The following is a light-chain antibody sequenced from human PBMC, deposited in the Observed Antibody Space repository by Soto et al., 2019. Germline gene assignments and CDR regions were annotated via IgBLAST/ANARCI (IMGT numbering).Light chain of an antibody. V-gene: IGLV1-40*01. Sequence: QSVLTQPPSVSGAPGQRVTISCTGSSSNIGAGYDVHWYQQLPGTAPKLLIYGNSNRPSGVPDRFSGSKSGTSASLAITGLQAEDEADYYCQSYDSSLSAYYVFGPGTKLTVL. CDR3: QSYDSSLSAYYV. CDR2: GNS. J-gene: IGLJ1*01. CDR1: SSNIGAGYD.